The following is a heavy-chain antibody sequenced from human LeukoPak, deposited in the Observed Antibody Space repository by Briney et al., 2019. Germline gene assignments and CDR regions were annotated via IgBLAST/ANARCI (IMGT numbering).Heavy chain of an antibody. Sequence: GGSLRLSCAASGFTFNNYWMHWVRQAPGKGLVWVSRVNTDGSSTSYADSVKGRFTISRDNAKNTLYLQMNSLRAEDTAVYYCARDEGGAPAGWGQGTLVTVSS. D-gene: IGHD3-16*01. CDR2: VNTDGSST. J-gene: IGHJ4*02. CDR1: GFTFNNYW. CDR3: ARDEGGAPAG. V-gene: IGHV3-74*01.